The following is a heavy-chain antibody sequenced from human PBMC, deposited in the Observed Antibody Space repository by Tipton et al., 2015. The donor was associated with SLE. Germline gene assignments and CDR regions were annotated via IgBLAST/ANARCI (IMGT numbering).Heavy chain of an antibody. V-gene: IGHV3-21*01. J-gene: IGHJ4*02. D-gene: IGHD6-19*01. CDR3: AKGRIAVAGTNFDY. Sequence: SLRLSCAASGFTFSSYSMNWVRQAPGKGLEWVSSISSSSSYIYYADSVKGRFTISRDNAKSSLYLQMNSLRAEDTAVYYCAKGRIAVAGTNFDYWGQGTLVTVSS. CDR2: ISSSSSYI. CDR1: GFTFSSYS.